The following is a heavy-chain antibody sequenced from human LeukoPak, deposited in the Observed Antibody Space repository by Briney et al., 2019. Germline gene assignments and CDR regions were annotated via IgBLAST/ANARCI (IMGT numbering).Heavy chain of an antibody. Sequence: SETLSLTCTVSGGSISSSSYYWGWIRQPPGKGLEWIGSIYYSGSTYYNPSLKSRVTISVDTSKSQFSPKLSSVTAADTAVYYCARHRGYGYVYDYWGQGTLVTVSS. D-gene: IGHD5-18*01. CDR3: ARHRGYGYVYDY. CDR2: IYYSGST. V-gene: IGHV4-39*01. CDR1: GGSISSSSYY. J-gene: IGHJ4*02.